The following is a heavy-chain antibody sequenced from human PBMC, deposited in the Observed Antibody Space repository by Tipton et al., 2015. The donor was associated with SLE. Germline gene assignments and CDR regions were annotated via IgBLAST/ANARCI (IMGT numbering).Heavy chain of an antibody. CDR3: VSGVGNTGRFHY. CDR1: GASISSGSYY. V-gene: IGHV4-61*02. D-gene: IGHD1-14*01. J-gene: IGHJ4*02. Sequence: TLSLTCTVSGASISSGSYYWNWIRQPAGKGLEWIGRVYSSGTTNYNSSLKSRVTVSVETSKNEVSLKLNSVTASDTAVYYCVSGVGNTGRFHYWGQGALVTVSS. CDR2: VYSSGTT.